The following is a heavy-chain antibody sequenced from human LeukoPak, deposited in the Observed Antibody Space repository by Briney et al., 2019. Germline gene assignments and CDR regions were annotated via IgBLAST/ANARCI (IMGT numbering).Heavy chain of an antibody. J-gene: IGHJ4*02. D-gene: IGHD6-6*01. CDR3: ARHPRRDSSLYFDY. CDR2: INPNSGGT. CDR1: GYTFTSYD. Sequence: GASVKVSCKASGYTFTSYDINWVRQAPGQGLEWMGWINPNSGGTNYAQKFQGRVTMTRDTSISTAYMELSRLRSDDTAVYYCARHPRRDSSLYFDYWGQGTLVTVSS. V-gene: IGHV1-2*02.